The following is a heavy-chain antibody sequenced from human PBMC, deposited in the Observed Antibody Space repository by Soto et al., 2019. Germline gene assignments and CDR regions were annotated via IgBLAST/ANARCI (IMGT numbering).Heavy chain of an antibody. CDR2: ISSTSSPT. V-gene: IGHV3-21*05. D-gene: IGHD1-26*01. CDR3: AFMPRMGATRAPFDY. CDR1: GFTFSTYS. J-gene: IGHJ4*02. Sequence: PGGSLRLSCAAYGFTFSTYSMNWVRQAPGKGLEWVSYISSTSSPTYYADSVKGRFTISRDNAKNSLYLQMNSLRAEDTAVYYCAFMPRMGATRAPFDYWGQGTLVTVSS.